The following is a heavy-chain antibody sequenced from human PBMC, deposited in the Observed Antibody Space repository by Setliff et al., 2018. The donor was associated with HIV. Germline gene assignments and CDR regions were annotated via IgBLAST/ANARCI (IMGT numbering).Heavy chain of an antibody. J-gene: IGHJ4*02. CDR1: GGPSTDHY. CDR2: IHHTGYI. CDR3: AAFFVTPMTTQDF. Sequence: SETLSLTCAVYGGPSTDHYWNWIRQSPGMGLEWIAEIHHTGYINYNPSLRSRVSVSRDMSINQFSLRLSSVTAADAAVYYCAAFFVTPMTTQDFWGQGTLVTVSS. V-gene: IGHV4-34*01. D-gene: IGHD4-4*01.